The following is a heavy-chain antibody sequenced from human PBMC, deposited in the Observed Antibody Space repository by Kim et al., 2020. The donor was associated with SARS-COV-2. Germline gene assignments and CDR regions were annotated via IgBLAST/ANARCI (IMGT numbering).Heavy chain of an antibody. J-gene: IGHJ3*02. CDR2: IGSGGGDT. Sequence: GGSLRLSCAASRFSLRAYAMDWVRQAPGKGLEWISEIGSGGGDTFYRDSVKGRFTISRDNSMDTLFLQMNRLRPEDSAVYYCATRGGYGDRWGAFDIWG. V-gene: IGHV3-23*01. CDR3: ATRGGYGDRWGAFDI. D-gene: IGHD4-17*01. CDR1: RFSLRAYA.